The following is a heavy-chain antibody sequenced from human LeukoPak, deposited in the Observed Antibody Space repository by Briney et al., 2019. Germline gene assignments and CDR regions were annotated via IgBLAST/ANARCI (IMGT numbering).Heavy chain of an antibody. V-gene: IGHV3-15*01. CDR2: IKSKTDGGTT. Sequence: PGGSLRLSCAASGFTFSNAWMSWVRQAPGKGLEWVGRIKSKTDGGTTDYAAPVKGRFTISRDDSKNTLYLQMNSLKTEDTAVYYCTTRYPPMVRGVRDDYWGQGTLVTVSS. CDR3: TTRYPPMVRGVRDDY. D-gene: IGHD3-10*01. J-gene: IGHJ4*02. CDR1: GFTFSNAW.